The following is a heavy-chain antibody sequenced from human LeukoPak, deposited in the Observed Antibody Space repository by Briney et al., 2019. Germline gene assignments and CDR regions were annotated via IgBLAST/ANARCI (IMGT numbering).Heavy chain of an antibody. J-gene: IGHJ6*02. Sequence: ASVKVSCKASGYTFTSYDINWVRQATAQGLEWMGWMNPNSGNTGYAQKFQGRVTMTRNTSISTAYMELSSLRSEDTAVYYCARVEGDGIAVAGTGGWYYYYYGMDVWGQGTTVTVSS. V-gene: IGHV1-8*01. CDR2: MNPNSGNT. D-gene: IGHD6-19*01. CDR3: ARVEGDGIAVAGTGGWYYYYYGMDV. CDR1: GYTFTSYD.